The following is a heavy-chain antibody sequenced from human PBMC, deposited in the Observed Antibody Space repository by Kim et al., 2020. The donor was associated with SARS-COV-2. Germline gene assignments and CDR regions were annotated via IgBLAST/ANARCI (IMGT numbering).Heavy chain of an antibody. D-gene: IGHD6-6*01. CDR2: IGTAGDT. CDR3: ARGEQLVDSYYFDY. CDR1: GFTFSSYD. V-gene: IGHV3-13*04. J-gene: IGHJ4*02. Sequence: GGSLRLSCAASGFTFSSYDMHWVRQATGKGLEWVSAIGTAGDTYYPGSVKGRFTISRENAKNSLYLQMNSLRAGDTAVYYCARGEQLVDSYYFDYWGQGTLVTVSS.